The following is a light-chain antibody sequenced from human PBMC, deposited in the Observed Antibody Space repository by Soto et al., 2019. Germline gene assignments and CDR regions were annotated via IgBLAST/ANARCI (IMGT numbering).Light chain of an antibody. CDR1: QGIRND. CDR3: QQYYGLPPLT. Sequence: DIEMTQSPSSLSASVGDRVTITCRASQGIRNDLGWYQQKPGKAPNLLIYHASKLAKGVTSRFSGSGSGTDFSFIITSLQREDLATYYCQQYYGLPPLTFGQGTRLEIK. CDR2: HAS. J-gene: IGKJ5*01. V-gene: IGKV1-33*01.